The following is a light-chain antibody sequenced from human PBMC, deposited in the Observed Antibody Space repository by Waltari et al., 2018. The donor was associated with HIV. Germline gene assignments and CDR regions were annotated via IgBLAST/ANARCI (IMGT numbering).Light chain of an antibody. CDR2: AAS. V-gene: IGKV1-39*01. Sequence: DIQIPQSPPSLSASVGDRVILTCRASRNIHKFLNWLKQKPGKAPELLILAASTLHSGVSSRFSGSGSETDFTLTINSLQREDFATYYCLQTYNTPLTFGPGTKLDF. CDR1: RNIHKF. CDR3: LQTYNTPLT. J-gene: IGKJ3*01.